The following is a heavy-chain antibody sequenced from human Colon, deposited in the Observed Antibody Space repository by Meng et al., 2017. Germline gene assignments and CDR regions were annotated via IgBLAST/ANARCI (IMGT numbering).Heavy chain of an antibody. CDR3: ATDPEDYYDSSGHGVFDY. CDR2: IYYSGST. J-gene: IGHJ4*02. V-gene: IGHV4-61*01. CDR1: GGSVSSGSYY. D-gene: IGHD3-22*01. Sequence: SETLSPTCTVSGGSVSSGSYYWSWIRQPPGKGLEWIGYIYYSGSTNYNPSLKSPVTISVDTSKNQFSLKLSSVTAADTAVYYCATDPEDYYDSSGHGVFDYWGQGTLVTVSS.